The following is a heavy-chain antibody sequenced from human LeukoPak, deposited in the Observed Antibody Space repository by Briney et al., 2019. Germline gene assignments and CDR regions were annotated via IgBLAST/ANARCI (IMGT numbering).Heavy chain of an antibody. D-gene: IGHD3-22*01. CDR2: INHSGST. V-gene: IGHV4-34*01. J-gene: IGHJ4*02. CDR3: ARASRPDDSSGYYYDY. Sequence: SETLSLTCAVYGGSFSGYYWSWIRQPPGKGLEWIGEINHSGSTNYNPSLKRRVTISVDTSKNQFSLKLSSVTAADTAVYYCARASRPDDSSGYYYDYWGQGTLVTVSS. CDR1: GGSFSGYY.